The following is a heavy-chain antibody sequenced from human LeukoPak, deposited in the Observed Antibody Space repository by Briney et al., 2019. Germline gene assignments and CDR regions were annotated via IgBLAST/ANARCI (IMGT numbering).Heavy chain of an antibody. Sequence: SETQSLTCAVYGGSFSGYYWSWIRQPPGKGLEWIGEINHSGSTNYNPSLKSRVTISVDTSKNQFSLKLSSVTAADTAVYYCARRNSVWGSYRYAYWGQGTLVTVSS. CDR1: GGSFSGYY. J-gene: IGHJ4*02. CDR2: INHSGST. V-gene: IGHV4-34*01. D-gene: IGHD3-16*02. CDR3: ARRNSVWGSYRYAY.